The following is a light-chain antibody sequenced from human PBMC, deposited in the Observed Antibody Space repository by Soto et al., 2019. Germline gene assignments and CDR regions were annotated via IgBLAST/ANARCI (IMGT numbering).Light chain of an antibody. J-gene: IGLJ1*01. CDR2: DVS. CDR1: ISDVGGYNY. Sequence: QSALTQPASVSGSPGQSITISCTGTISDVGGYNYVSWYQQHPGRAPKLLIYDVSNRPSGVSNRFSGSKSGNTASLTISGLQAEDEADYYCNSYRSSSTRYVFGSGTKVTVL. CDR3: NSYRSSSTRYV. V-gene: IGLV2-14*03.